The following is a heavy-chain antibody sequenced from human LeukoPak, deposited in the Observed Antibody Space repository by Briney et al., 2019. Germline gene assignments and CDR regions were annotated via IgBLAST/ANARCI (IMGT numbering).Heavy chain of an antibody. J-gene: IGHJ6*02. D-gene: IGHD2-2*01. CDR1: GGSISSSSYY. Sequence: SETLSLTRTVSGGSISSSSYYWGWIRQPPGKGLEWIGSIYYSGSTYYNPSLKSRVTISVDTSKNQFSLKLSSVTAADTAVYYCARQGLPAAMTLGDYGMDVWGQGTTVTVSS. CDR3: ARQGLPAAMTLGDYGMDV. CDR2: IYYSGST. V-gene: IGHV4-39*01.